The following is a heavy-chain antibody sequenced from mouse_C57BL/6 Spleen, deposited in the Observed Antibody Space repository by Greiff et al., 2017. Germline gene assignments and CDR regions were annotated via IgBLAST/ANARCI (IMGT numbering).Heavy chain of an antibody. D-gene: IGHD3-2*02. CDR1: GYTFTSYG. CDR2: IYPRSGNT. V-gene: IGHV1-81*01. Sequence: QVQLQQSGAELARPGASVKLSCKASGYTFTSYGISWVKQRTGQGLEWIGEIYPRSGNTYYNEKFKGKATLTADKSSSTAYMGLRSLTSEDSAVYFCARGGETAQVWFAYWGQGTLVTVSA. CDR3: ARGGETAQVWFAY. J-gene: IGHJ3*01.